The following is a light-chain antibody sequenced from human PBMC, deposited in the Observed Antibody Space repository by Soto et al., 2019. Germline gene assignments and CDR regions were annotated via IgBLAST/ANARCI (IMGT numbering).Light chain of an antibody. V-gene: IGLV2-23*02. CDR2: EVT. CDR3: CSYAGSSDVV. Sequence: QSALTQPASVSGSPGQSITISCTGTSSDVATYNRVSWYQHHPGKAPKLMIYEVTKRPSGVSYRFSGSQSGNTASLTISGLQAEDEGHYYCCSYAGSSDVVFGGGTKLTVL. J-gene: IGLJ2*01. CDR1: SSDVATYNR.